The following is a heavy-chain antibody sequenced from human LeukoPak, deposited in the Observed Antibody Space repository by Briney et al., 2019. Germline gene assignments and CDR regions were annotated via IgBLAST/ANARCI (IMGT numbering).Heavy chain of an antibody. CDR1: GYTFTTYG. Sequence: ASVKVSCKASGYTFTTYGISWVRQAPGQGLEWMGWIDASNGNTTYAQKVQGRVTITTDTSTTTAYMELRSLGLDDTAVYYCARDYHYVPDFWGQGTLVTVSS. J-gene: IGHJ4*02. D-gene: IGHD3-16*01. CDR3: ARDYHYVPDF. V-gene: IGHV1-18*01. CDR2: IDASNGNT.